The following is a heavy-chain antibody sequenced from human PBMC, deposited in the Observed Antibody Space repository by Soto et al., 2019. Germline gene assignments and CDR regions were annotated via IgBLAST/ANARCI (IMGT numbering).Heavy chain of an antibody. D-gene: IGHD3-16*01. V-gene: IGHV3-72*01. Sequence: EVQLVESGGGLVQPGGSLRLSCAASGFTFSDHYMDWVRQAPGKGLEWVGRTRNKANSYTTEYAASVQGRFTISRDDSKNSLYLQMNSLKTEDTAVYYCARLYYASSRPGVCFDLWGRGTLVTVSS. CDR3: ARLYYASSRPGVCFDL. CDR1: GFTFSDHY. CDR2: TRNKANSYTT. J-gene: IGHJ2*01.